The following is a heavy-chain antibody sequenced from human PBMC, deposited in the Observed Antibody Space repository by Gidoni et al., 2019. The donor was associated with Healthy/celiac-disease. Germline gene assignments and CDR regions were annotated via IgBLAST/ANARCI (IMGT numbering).Heavy chain of an antibody. CDR1: GGSISSGSYY. V-gene: IGHV4-61*02. CDR3: ARTRETQGEMATIEDY. D-gene: IGHD5-12*01. Sequence: QVQLQESGPGLVKPSQTLSLTCTVSGGSISSGSYYWSWIRQPAGKGLEWIGRIYTSGSTNYNPSLKSRVTISVDTSKNQFSLKLSSVTAADTAVYYCARTRETQGEMATIEDYWGQGTLVTVSS. CDR2: IYTSGST. J-gene: IGHJ4*02.